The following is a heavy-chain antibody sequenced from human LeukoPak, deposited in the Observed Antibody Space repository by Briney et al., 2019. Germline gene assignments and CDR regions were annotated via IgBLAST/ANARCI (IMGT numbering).Heavy chain of an antibody. D-gene: IGHD5/OR15-5a*01. CDR2: ANYNGRA. Sequence: PSETLSLTCIVSGGSITSNYWSWIRQPPGKGLEWIGYANYNGRANYNPSLKSRVTISVDTSKNQFSLNLSSVTAADTAVYYCGREVSPSDHYYYYGVDVWGRGTTVTVSS. CDR3: GREVSPSDHYYYYGVDV. V-gene: IGHV4-59*01. CDR1: GGSITSNY. J-gene: IGHJ6*02.